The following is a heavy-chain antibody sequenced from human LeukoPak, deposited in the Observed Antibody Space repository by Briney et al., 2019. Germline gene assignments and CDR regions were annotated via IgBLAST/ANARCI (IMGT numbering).Heavy chain of an antibody. V-gene: IGHV3-30*02. Sequence: PGGSLRLSCAASGFTFSSYGMHWVRQAPGKGLEWVAFIRYDGSNKYYADSVKGRFTISRDNSKNTLYLQMKSLRAEDTAVYYCAKAVVPVISQHYFDYWGQGTLVTVSS. CDR2: IRYDGSNK. J-gene: IGHJ4*02. D-gene: IGHD3-22*01. CDR3: AKAVVPVISQHYFDY. CDR1: GFTFSSYG.